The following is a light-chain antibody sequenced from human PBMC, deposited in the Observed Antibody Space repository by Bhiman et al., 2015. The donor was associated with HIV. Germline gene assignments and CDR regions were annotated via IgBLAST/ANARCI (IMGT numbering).Light chain of an antibody. CDR2: DVS. CDR1: SRDVGGYDY. CDR3: SSYTSSSVV. Sequence: QSALTQPASVSGSPGQSITISCTGTSRDVGGYDYVSWYQQHPGKAPQLMIYDVSQRPSGISNRFSGSKSGNTASLTISGVQAEDEADYYCSSYTSSSVVFGGGTKLTVL. V-gene: IGLV2-14*03. J-gene: IGLJ2*01.